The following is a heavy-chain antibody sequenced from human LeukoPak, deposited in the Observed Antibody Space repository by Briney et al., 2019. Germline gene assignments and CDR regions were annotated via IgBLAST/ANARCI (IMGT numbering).Heavy chain of an antibody. Sequence: GGSLRLSCAASGFTFSSHWMSWVRQAPGKGLEWVANIKQDGSEKYYVDSVKGRFTISRDNAKNSLYLQINSLRDGDTAVYYCARESPGSSEDYWGQGTLVTVSS. CDR3: ARESPGSSEDY. J-gene: IGHJ4*02. D-gene: IGHD6-6*01. V-gene: IGHV3-7*01. CDR2: IKQDGSEK. CDR1: GFTFSSHW.